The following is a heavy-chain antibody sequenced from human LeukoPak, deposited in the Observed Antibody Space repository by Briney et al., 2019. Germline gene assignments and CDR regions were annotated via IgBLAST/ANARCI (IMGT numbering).Heavy chain of an antibody. V-gene: IGHV1-24*01. CDR3: ATTSRRFEGSRPFDP. J-gene: IGHJ5*02. Sequence: EASVKVSCKVSGYTLTELSMHWVRQAPGKGLEWMGGFDPEDGETIYAQKFQGRVTMTEDTSTDTAYMELSSLRAEDTAVYYCATTSRRFEGSRPFDPWGQGTLVTVSS. CDR2: FDPEDGET. CDR1: GYTLTELS. D-gene: IGHD3-16*01.